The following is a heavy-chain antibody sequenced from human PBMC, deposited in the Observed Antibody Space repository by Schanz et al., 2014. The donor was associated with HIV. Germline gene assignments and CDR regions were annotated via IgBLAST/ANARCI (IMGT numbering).Heavy chain of an antibody. D-gene: IGHD1-26*01. J-gene: IGHJ1*01. V-gene: IGHV3-23*01. CDR1: GFTFSSYA. CDR3: AKRGPYTGRYEYFQQ. CDR2: VGYGGDNT. Sequence: EVQLLESGGGLVQPGGSLRLSCAASGFTFSSYAMSWVRLAPGKGLEWGSTVGYGGDNTYYADSVEGRFTISRDNSKNTVYLQMNSLRAEDTALYYCAKRGPYTGRYEYFQQWGQGTLVTVSS.